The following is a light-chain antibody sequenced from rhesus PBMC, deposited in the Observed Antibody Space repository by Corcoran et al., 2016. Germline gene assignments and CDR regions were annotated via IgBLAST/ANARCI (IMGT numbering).Light chain of an antibody. CDR1: QSISSW. CDR3: QQYNSAPFT. Sequence: DIQMTQSPSSLSASVGDKVTITCQASQSISSWLAWYKQKPGKGPKPLIDKASSLESWVPSRYSCRRCRTDFTLTSSSLQPEDFATYYWQQYNSAPFTFGPGTKLDIK. V-gene: IGKV1-16*01. J-gene: IGKJ3*01. CDR2: KAS.